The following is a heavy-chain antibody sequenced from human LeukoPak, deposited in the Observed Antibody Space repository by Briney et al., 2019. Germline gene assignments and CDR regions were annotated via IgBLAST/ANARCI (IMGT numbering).Heavy chain of an antibody. CDR2: MYTSGST. Sequence: SETLSLTCTVSDGSISSYYWSWIRPPAGQGLEWIGCMYTSGSTNYNPSLKSRVTMSVATSKNQFSLKLSSVTAADTAVYYCARDRAYSDYKGTTYYFDYWGQGTLVTVSS. CDR3: ARDRAYSDYKGTTYYFDY. V-gene: IGHV4-4*07. CDR1: DGSISSYY. D-gene: IGHD3-10*01. J-gene: IGHJ4*02.